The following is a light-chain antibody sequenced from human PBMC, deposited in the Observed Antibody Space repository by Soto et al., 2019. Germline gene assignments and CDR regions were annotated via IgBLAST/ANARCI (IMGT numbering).Light chain of an antibody. V-gene: IGKV3-15*01. CDR3: QQYSNWPPWT. Sequence: EIVMTQSPATLSVSAGERATLSCGASQSVSSNLAWYQQKPGQAPRLLIYGASTRATGIPARFSGSVSGTEFTLTISSLQSEDFAVYYCQQYSNWPPWTCGQGTKVEIK. CDR2: GAS. J-gene: IGKJ1*01. CDR1: QSVSSN.